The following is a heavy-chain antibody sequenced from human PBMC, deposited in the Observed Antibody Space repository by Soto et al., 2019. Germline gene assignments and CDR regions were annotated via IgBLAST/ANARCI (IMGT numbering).Heavy chain of an antibody. CDR3: ARDLDSEIYYYYYGMDV. J-gene: IGHJ6*02. V-gene: IGHV3-30-3*01. CDR1: GFTFSSYA. Sequence: QVQLVESGGGVVQPGRSLRLSCAASGFTFSSYAMHWVRQAPGKGLEWVAVISYDGSNKYYADSVKGRFTISRDNSKNTLYLQMNSLRAEDTAVYYCARDLDSEIYYYYYGMDVWGQGTTVTVSS. D-gene: IGHD2-15*01. CDR2: ISYDGSNK.